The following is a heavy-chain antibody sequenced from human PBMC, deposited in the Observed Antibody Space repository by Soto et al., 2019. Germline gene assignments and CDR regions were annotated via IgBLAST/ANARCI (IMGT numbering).Heavy chain of an antibody. D-gene: IGHD3-10*01. J-gene: IGHJ6*02. CDR2: ISGSGVST. CDR1: GFTFSSYA. Sequence: GGSLRLSCAASGFTFSSYAMSWVRQAPGKGLEWVSAISGSGVSTYYADSVKGRFTISRDNSKNTLYLQMNSLRAEDTAVYYCAKDLPATMVRGVISSYYYYYGMDVWGQGTTVTV. V-gene: IGHV3-23*01. CDR3: AKDLPATMVRGVISSYYYYYGMDV.